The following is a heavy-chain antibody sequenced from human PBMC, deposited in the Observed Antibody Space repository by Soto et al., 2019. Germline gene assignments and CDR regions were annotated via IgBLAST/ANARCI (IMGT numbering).Heavy chain of an antibody. CDR1: GFTFGNYG. V-gene: IGHV3-30*18. Sequence: PGGSLRLSCTGSGFTFGNYGMHWVRQAPGKGLEWVASTSYDGNNKYYADSLKGRFTISRDNSKKMVYLQMTSLGPEDTAVYYCAKGGGSARDFDYWGQGAQVTVSS. CDR3: AKGGGSARDFDY. J-gene: IGHJ4*02. D-gene: IGHD1-26*01. CDR2: TSYDGNNK.